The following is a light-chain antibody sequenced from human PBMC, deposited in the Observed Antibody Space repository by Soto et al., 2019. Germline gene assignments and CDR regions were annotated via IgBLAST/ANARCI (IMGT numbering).Light chain of an antibody. J-gene: IGKJ5*01. Sequence: IVMTQSPATLSVSPGERATLSCRASQSVSSNLAWYQQKPGQAPRLLIYDASTRATGIPARFSGSGSGTEFTLTISSLQSEDFAVYYCQQYNKWPRTFDQGTRLEIK. V-gene: IGKV3-15*01. CDR2: DAS. CDR1: QSVSSN. CDR3: QQYNKWPRT.